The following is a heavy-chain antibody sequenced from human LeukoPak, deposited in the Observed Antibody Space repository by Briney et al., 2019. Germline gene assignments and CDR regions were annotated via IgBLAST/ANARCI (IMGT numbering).Heavy chain of an antibody. CDR1: GGTFSSYA. D-gene: IGHD3-10*01. J-gene: IGHJ6*03. V-gene: IGHV1-69*13. CDR3: ARGSGSYYNPSYYYYYMDV. Sequence: SVKVSCKASGGTFSSYAISWVRQAPGQGLEWMGGIIPIFGTANYAQQFQGRVTITADESTSTAYMELSSLRSEDTAVYYCARGSGSYYNPSYYYYYMDVWGKGTTVTVSS. CDR2: IIPIFGTA.